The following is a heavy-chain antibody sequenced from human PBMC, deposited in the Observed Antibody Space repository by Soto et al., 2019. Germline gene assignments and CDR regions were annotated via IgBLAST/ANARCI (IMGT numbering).Heavy chain of an antibody. V-gene: IGHV5-51*01. CDR3: ARGYCSGGSCYYYYGMDV. Sequence: GESLKISCKGSGYSFTSYWIGWVRQMPGKGLEWMGIIYPGDSDTRYSPSFQGQVTISADKSISTAYLQWSSLKASDTAMYYCARGYCSGGSCYYYYGMDVWGQGTTVTVSS. J-gene: IGHJ6*02. CDR1: GYSFTSYW. CDR2: IYPGDSDT. D-gene: IGHD2-15*01.